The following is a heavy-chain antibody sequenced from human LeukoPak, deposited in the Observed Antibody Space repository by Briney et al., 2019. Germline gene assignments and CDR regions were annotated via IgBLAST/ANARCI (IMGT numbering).Heavy chain of an antibody. CDR3: ASYSGLRLGELSLYLIDY. D-gene: IGHD3-16*02. CDR2: INPNSGGT. Sequence: EASVKVCCKASGYTFTGYYMHWVRQAPGQGLEWMGWINPNSGGTNYAQKFQGRVTMTRDTSISTAYMELSRLRSDDTAVYYCASYSGLRLGELSLYLIDYWGQGTLVTVSS. J-gene: IGHJ4*02. CDR1: GYTFTGYY. V-gene: IGHV1-2*02.